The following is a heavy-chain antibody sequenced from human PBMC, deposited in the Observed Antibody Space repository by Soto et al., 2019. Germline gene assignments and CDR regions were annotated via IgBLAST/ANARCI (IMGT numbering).Heavy chain of an antibody. J-gene: IGHJ4*02. Sequence: SETLSLTCTVSGGSISSSSYYWGWIRQPPGKGLEWIGYIYYSGSTNYNPSLKSRVTISVDTSKNQFSLKLSSVTAADTAVYYCARQIRSGVISYYFDYWGQGTLVTVSS. V-gene: IGHV4-61*05. CDR3: ARQIRSGVISYYFDY. CDR2: IYYSGST. CDR1: GGSISSSSYY. D-gene: IGHD3-16*02.